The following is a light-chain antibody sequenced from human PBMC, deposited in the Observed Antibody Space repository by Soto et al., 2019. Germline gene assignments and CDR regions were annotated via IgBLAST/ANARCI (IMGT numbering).Light chain of an antibody. V-gene: IGKV3-15*01. J-gene: IGKJ2*01. CDR3: QQYNNWPPVDT. Sequence: EIVMTQSPATLSVSPGERATLSCRASQSVRGNLGWYQQKPGQAPRLLIYGASTRATGIPARFSGSGSGTEFTLTISSLQSEDFAVYYCQQYNNWPPVDTFGQGTKLEIK. CDR2: GAS. CDR1: QSVRGN.